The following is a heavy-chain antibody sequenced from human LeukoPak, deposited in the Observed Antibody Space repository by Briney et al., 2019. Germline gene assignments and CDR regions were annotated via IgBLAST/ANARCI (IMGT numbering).Heavy chain of an antibody. CDR2: IYYSGGT. Sequence: PSETLSLTCTVSGGSISSYYWSWIRQPPGKGLEWIGYIYYSGGTNYNPSLKSRVTMSVDMSKNQISLNLNSVTAADTAVYYCARDIWGSSTWGPGTLVTVSS. D-gene: IGHD3-16*01. V-gene: IGHV4-59*12. J-gene: IGHJ5*02. CDR3: ARDIWGSST. CDR1: GGSISSYY.